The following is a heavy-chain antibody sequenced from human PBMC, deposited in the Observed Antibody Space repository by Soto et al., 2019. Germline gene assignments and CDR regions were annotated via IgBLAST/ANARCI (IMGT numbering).Heavy chain of an antibody. J-gene: IGHJ4*02. D-gene: IGHD1-26*01. Sequence: LSLTCTVSGGSISSSSYYWGWIRQPPGKGLEWIGSIYYSGSTYYNPSLKSRVTISVDTSKNQFSLKLSSVTAADTAVYYCARQSGSYHHFDSWGQGTLVTVSS. CDR1: GGSISSSSYY. CDR2: IYYSGST. V-gene: IGHV4-39*01. CDR3: ARQSGSYHHFDS.